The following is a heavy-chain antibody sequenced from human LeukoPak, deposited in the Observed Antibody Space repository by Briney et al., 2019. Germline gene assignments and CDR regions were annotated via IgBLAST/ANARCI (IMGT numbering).Heavy chain of an antibody. D-gene: IGHD5-24*01. CDR1: GFTFSSYG. CDR3: ARLRNYAFDI. Sequence: GGSLRLSCAASGFTFSSYGMHWVRQAPGKGLEWVAFIRYDGSNKYYADSVKGRFTISRDNSKNTLYLQVNSLRAEDTAVYYCARLRNYAFDIWGQGTMVTVSS. V-gene: IGHV3-30*02. J-gene: IGHJ3*02. CDR2: IRYDGSNK.